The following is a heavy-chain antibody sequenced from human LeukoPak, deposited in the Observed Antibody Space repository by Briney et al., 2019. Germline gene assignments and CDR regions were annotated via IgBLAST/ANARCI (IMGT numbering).Heavy chain of an antibody. Sequence: SETLSPTCAVYGGSFSGYYWSWIRQPPGKGLEWIGEINHSGSTNYNPSLKSRVTISVDTSKNQFSLKLSSVTAADTAVYYCARGRRRGWLRGTYFDYWGQGTLVTVSS. CDR2: INHSGST. V-gene: IGHV4-34*01. D-gene: IGHD5-12*01. CDR1: GGSFSGYY. J-gene: IGHJ4*02. CDR3: ARGRRRGWLRGTYFDY.